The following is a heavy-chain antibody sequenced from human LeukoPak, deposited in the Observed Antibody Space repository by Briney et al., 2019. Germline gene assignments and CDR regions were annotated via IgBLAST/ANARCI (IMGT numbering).Heavy chain of an antibody. V-gene: IGHV4-39*01. D-gene: IGHD3-10*01. J-gene: IGHJ5*02. CDR3: ARGGYYGSGNDFRFDP. CDR1: GGSISSSSYY. Sequence: PSETLSLTCTVSGGSISSSSYYWGWFRQPPGKGLEWIGSIYYSGSTYCNPSLKSRVTISVDTSKNQFSLKLSSVTAADTAVYYCARGGYYGSGNDFRFDPWGQGTLVTVSS. CDR2: IYYSGST.